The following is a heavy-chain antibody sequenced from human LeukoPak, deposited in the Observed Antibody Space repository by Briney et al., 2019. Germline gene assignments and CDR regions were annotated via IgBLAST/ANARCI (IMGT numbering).Heavy chain of an antibody. CDR2: IYSGGST. J-gene: IGHJ4*02. CDR3: VKISSVAQTSNGHFDY. CDR1: GFTVSSNY. Sequence: GGSLRLSCAASGFTVSSNYMSWVRQAPGKGLEWVSVIYSGGSTYYADSVKGRFTISRDNSKNTLSLHMISLRAEDTAVYYCVKISSVAQTSNGHFDYWGQGTLATVSS. D-gene: IGHD6-19*01. V-gene: IGHV3-53*01.